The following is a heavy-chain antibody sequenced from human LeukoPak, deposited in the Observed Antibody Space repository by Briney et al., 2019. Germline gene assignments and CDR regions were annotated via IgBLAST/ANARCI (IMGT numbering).Heavy chain of an antibody. CDR2: IYYSGST. Sequence: SETLSLTCTVSGGSISSYYWSWIRQPPGKGLEWIGYIYYSGSTNYNPSLKSRVTISVDTSKNQFSLKLSSVTAADTAVYYCARHAPGGYYDSSGFDYWGQGTLVTVSS. V-gene: IGHV4-59*08. J-gene: IGHJ4*02. CDR1: GGSISSYY. CDR3: ARHAPGGYYDSSGFDY. D-gene: IGHD3-22*01.